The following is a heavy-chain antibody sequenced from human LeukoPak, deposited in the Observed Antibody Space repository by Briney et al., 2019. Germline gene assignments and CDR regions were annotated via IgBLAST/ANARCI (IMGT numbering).Heavy chain of an antibody. CDR2: VDYSGST. V-gene: IGHV4-59*08. J-gene: IGHJ6*02. CDR3: ARGYYDFWSGDYYGMDV. D-gene: IGHD3-3*01. Sequence: SDTLSLTCTVSGGSISSYYWSWLGQPPGKGLEWIGYVDYSGSTQYNPSLKSRVTISVDTSKHQVSLKLSSVTAADTAVYYYARGYYDFWSGDYYGMDVWGQGTTVTVSS. CDR1: GGSISSYY.